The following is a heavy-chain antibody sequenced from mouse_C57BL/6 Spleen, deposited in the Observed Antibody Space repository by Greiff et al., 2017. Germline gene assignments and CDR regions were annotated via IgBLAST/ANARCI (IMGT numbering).Heavy chain of an antibody. CDR3: ARRHYGSSPLAMDY. V-gene: IGHV1-69*01. D-gene: IGHD1-1*01. CDR1: GYTFTSYW. J-gene: IGHJ4*01. Sequence: QVQLKQPGAELVMPGASVKLSCKASGYTFTSYWMHWVKQRPGQGLEWIGEIDPSDSYTNYNQKFKGKSTWTVDKSSSTAYMQLSSLTSEDSAVYYCARRHYGSSPLAMDYWGQGTSVTVSS. CDR2: IDPSDSYT.